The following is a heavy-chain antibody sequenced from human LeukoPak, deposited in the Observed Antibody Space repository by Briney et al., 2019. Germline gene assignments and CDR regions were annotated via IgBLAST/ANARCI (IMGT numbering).Heavy chain of an antibody. J-gene: IGHJ6*03. D-gene: IGHD2-2*01. Sequence: GGSLRLSCTASGFTFTSHWMHWVRQVPGKGLVWVSRINGDGSGTNHADSVKGRFTISRDNAKNSLYLQMNSLRAEDTAMYYCARLYCSSTSCYYYYYYMDVWGKGTTVTVSS. CDR1: GFTFTSHW. V-gene: IGHV3-74*01. CDR3: ARLYCSSTSCYYYYYYMDV. CDR2: INGDGSGT.